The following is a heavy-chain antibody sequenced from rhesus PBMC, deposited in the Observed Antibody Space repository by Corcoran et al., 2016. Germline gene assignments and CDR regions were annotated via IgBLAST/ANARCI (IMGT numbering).Heavy chain of an antibody. V-gene: IGHV4-65*01. CDR2: ISGSSGST. D-gene: IGHD6-25*01. Sequence: QLQLQESGPGLVKPSETLSLTCAVSGGSVSSSNWWSWIRQPPGKGLEWIGDISGSSGSTYYNPSLKSRVTISTYTSKNQFSLKLSSVTAADTAVYYCARGAAAGTDYWGQGVLVTVSS. J-gene: IGHJ4*01. CDR1: GGSVSSSNW. CDR3: ARGAAAGTDY.